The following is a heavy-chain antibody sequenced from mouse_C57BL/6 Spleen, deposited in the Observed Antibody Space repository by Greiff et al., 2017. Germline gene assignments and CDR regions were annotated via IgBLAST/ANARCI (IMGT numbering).Heavy chain of an antibody. D-gene: IGHD1-1*01. CDR1: GYSFTDYN. J-gene: IGHJ1*03. CDR2: INPNYGTT. V-gene: IGHV1-39*01. Sequence: ELKLMESGPELVKPGASVKISCKASGYSFTDYNMNWVKQSNGKSLEWIGVINPNYGTTSYNQKFKGKATLTVDQSSITAYMQLNSLTSEDSAVYYCARKGVTTVVATRYWYVDVWGTGTTVTVAS. CDR3: ARKGVTTVVATRYWYVDV.